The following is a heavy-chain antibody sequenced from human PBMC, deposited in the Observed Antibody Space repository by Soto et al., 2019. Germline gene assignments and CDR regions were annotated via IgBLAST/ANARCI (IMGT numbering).Heavy chain of an antibody. Sequence: GGSLRLSCAASGFTFSSYSMNWVRQAPGKGLEWVSYISSSSSTIYYADSVKGRFTISRDNAKNSLYLQMNSLRDEDTAVYYCARDGTIFGVVSGSYYYYGMDVWGQGTTVTVSS. CDR3: ARDGTIFGVVSGSYYYYGMDV. J-gene: IGHJ6*02. CDR1: GFTFSSYS. CDR2: ISSSSSTI. D-gene: IGHD3-3*01. V-gene: IGHV3-48*02.